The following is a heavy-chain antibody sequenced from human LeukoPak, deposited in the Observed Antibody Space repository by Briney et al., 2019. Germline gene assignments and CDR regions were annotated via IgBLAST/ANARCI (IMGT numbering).Heavy chain of an antibody. V-gene: IGHV4-38-2*01. J-gene: IGHJ4*02. CDR2: IYHSGNT. CDR1: GYSISSGYY. CDR3: ARISYYYDDSVHPGYFDY. D-gene: IGHD3-22*01. Sequence: SETLSLTCAVSGYSISSGYYWGWIRQLPGKGLEWIGNIYHSGNTYYNPSLKSRVTISVDMSNNQFSVKLISVTAADTAEYYCARISYYYDDSVHPGYFDYWGQGTLVTVSS.